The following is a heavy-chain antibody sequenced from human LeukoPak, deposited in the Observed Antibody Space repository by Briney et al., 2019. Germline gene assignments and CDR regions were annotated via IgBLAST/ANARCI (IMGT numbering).Heavy chain of an antibody. V-gene: IGHV3-64*01. D-gene: IGHD6-6*01. CDR1: GFTFSCYA. CDR2: ISSNGGST. CDR3: ATSSLDY. Sequence: PGGFLRLSCAASGFTFSCYAMYWVRQAPGKGLECVSTISSNGGSTSYANSVKGRFTISRDNSENTLYLQMGSLGADDMAVYYCATSSLDYWGQGTLVTVSS. J-gene: IGHJ4*02.